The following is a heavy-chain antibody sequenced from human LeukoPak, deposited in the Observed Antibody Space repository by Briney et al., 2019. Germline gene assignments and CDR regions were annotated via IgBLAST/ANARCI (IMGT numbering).Heavy chain of an antibody. Sequence: GGSLRLSCAASGFTFSSYGMHWVRQAPGKGLEWVAVIWYDGSNKYYADSVKGRFTISRDNSKSTLYLQMNSLRVEDTAVYYCAKNSGSYYKSYFDYWGQGTLVTVSS. CDR2: IWYDGSNK. CDR1: GFTFSSYG. D-gene: IGHD1-26*01. J-gene: IGHJ4*02. V-gene: IGHV3-33*06. CDR3: AKNSGSYYKSYFDY.